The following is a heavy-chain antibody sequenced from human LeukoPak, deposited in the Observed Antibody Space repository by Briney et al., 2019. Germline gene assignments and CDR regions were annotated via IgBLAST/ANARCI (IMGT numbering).Heavy chain of an antibody. J-gene: IGHJ6*02. CDR1: GGSISSGGYY. Sequence: SETLSLTCTVSGGSISSGGYYWSWIRQHPGKGLEWIGYIYYSGSAYYNPSLKSRVTIPVDTSKNQFSLRLSSVTAADTAVYYCARGLWFGELPSGYGMDVWGQGTTVTVSS. D-gene: IGHD3-10*01. V-gene: IGHV4-31*03. CDR2: IYYSGSA. CDR3: ARGLWFGELPSGYGMDV.